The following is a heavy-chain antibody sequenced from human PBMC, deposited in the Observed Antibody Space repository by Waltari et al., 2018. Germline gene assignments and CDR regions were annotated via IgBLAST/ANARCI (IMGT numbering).Heavy chain of an antibody. D-gene: IGHD6-19*01. Sequence: VQLVESGGDLVQPGRSLRLSCAASGFTFSSYGMHWVRQAPGKGLEWVAVISYDGSNKYYADSVKGRFTISRDNSKNTLYLQMNSLRAEDTAVYYCAKGSSGWYDRWGQGTLVTVSS. V-gene: IGHV3-30*18. J-gene: IGHJ5*02. CDR3: AKGSSGWYDR. CDR2: ISYDGSNK. CDR1: GFTFSSYG.